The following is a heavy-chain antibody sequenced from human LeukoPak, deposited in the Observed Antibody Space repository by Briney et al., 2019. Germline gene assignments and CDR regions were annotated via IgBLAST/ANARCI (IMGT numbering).Heavy chain of an antibody. Sequence: GASVKVSCKASGGTFSSYAISWVRQAPGQGLEWMGGIIPIFGTANYAQKFQGRVTMTTDTSTSTVYMELSSLRSEDTAVYYCARRPSFPSPPDYWGQGTLVTVSS. CDR1: GGTFSSYA. CDR3: ARRPSFPSPPDY. J-gene: IGHJ4*02. V-gene: IGHV1-69*05. D-gene: IGHD2-2*01. CDR2: IIPIFGTA.